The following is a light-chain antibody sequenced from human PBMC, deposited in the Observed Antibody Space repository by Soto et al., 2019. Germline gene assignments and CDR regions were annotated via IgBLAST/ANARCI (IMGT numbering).Light chain of an antibody. CDR1: RSDRNTY. V-gene: IGKV3-20*01. CDR2: GAS. J-gene: IGKJ2*01. Sequence: EIVLTQSPGTLSLSPGERATLSCRTSRSDRNTYLAWYQQKPGQAPRLLIYGASSRATGIPDRFSGSGSGTDFTLNISRLEPEDFAVYYCQQYGASPPVYAFGQGTKLEIK. CDR3: QQYGASPPVYA.